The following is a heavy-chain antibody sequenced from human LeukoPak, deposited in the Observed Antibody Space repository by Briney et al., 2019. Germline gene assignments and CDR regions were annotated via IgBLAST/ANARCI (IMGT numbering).Heavy chain of an antibody. CDR1: GYTFTRYW. Sequence: GESLKISCKGSGYTFTRYWIAWVRQMPGKGLEWVGIIYPGDSETRYSPSFQGQVTISADKSIGTAYLQWSGLKASDTAMYYFARQEILTGYYVSGFDDWGQETLVTVSS. CDR3: ARQEILTGYYVSGFDD. J-gene: IGHJ4*02. D-gene: IGHD3-9*01. V-gene: IGHV5-51*01. CDR2: IYPGDSET.